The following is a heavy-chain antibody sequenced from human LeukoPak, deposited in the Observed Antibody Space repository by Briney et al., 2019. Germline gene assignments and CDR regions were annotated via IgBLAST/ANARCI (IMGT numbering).Heavy chain of an antibody. CDR1: GFTSSSYW. CDR2: ISSSSSYI. CDR3: ARDMRKYSSGWYPPGY. Sequence: PGGSLRLSCAASGFTSSSYWMHWVRQAPGKGLEWVSSISSSSSYIYYADLVKGRFTISRDNAKNSLYLQMNSLRAEDTAVYYCARDMRKYSSGWYPPGYWGQGTLVTVSS. V-gene: IGHV3-21*01. J-gene: IGHJ4*02. D-gene: IGHD6-19*01.